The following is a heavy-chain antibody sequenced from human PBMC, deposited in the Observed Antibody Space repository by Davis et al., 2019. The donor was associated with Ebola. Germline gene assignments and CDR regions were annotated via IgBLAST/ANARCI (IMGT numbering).Heavy chain of an antibody. CDR3: AREGDHYGSESHRDGFDI. Sequence: PGGSLRLSCEGSGFSFSPSDMNWVRQAPGKGLEWVASMTYSGGRTYFADSVRGRFTVSRDYFKDTLYLQMNSLSVEDTAVYYCAREGDHYGSESHRDGFDIWGRGTMVAVSS. J-gene: IGHJ3*02. CDR2: MTYSGGRT. D-gene: IGHD3-10*01. CDR1: GFSFSPSD. V-gene: IGHV3-23*01.